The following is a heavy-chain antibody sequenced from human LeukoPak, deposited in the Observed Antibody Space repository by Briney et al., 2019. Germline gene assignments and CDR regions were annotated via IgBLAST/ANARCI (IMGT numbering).Heavy chain of an antibody. CDR3: ARGYDFWSGNDY. CDR2: IYTSGST. D-gene: IGHD3-3*01. J-gene: IGHJ4*02. V-gene: IGHV4-61*02. CDR1: GGSISSGSYY. Sequence: SETLSLTCTVSGGSISSGSYYWSWIRQPAGKGLEWIGRIYTSGSTNYNPSLKSRVTISVDTSKNQFSLKLSSVTAADTAVYYCARGYDFWSGNDYWGQGTLVTVSS.